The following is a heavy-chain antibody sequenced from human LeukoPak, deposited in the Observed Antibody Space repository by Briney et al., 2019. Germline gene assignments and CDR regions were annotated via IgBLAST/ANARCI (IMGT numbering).Heavy chain of an antibody. V-gene: IGHV1-58*02. CDR2: IVVGSGNT. D-gene: IGHD3-10*01. CDR1: GFSFTSTA. Sequence: ASVKVSCMASGFSFTSTAMQWLGQARGQRLEWIGWIVVGSGNTNYAQKFQERVTITRDMSTSTAYMELSSLRSEDTAVYYCAVLWFGRDGHYYHGLDVWGQGTTVTVSS. CDR3: AVLWFGRDGHYYHGLDV. J-gene: IGHJ6*02.